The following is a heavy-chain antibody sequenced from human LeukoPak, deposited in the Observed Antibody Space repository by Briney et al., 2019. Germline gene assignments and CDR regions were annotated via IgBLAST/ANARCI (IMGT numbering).Heavy chain of an antibody. CDR1: GFTFSSYW. CDR2: INSDGSST. Sequence: GGSLRLSCAASGFTFSSYWMHWVRQAPGKGLVWVSRINSDGSSTSYADSVKGRFTISRDNAKNTLYLQMNSLRAEDTAVYYCARVATEYTQWLVRYYYNYMDVWGKGTTVTVSS. J-gene: IGHJ6*03. D-gene: IGHD6-19*01. V-gene: IGHV3-74*01. CDR3: ARVATEYTQWLVRYYYNYMDV.